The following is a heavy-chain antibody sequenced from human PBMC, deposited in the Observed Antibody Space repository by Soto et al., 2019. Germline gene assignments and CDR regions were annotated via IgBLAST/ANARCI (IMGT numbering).Heavy chain of an antibody. J-gene: IGHJ4*02. CDR2: IYYSGST. Sequence: SETLSLTCTVSGGSIRSYYWSWIRQHPGKGLEWIGYIYYSGSTYYNPSLKSRVTISVDTSKNQFSLKLSSVTAADTAVYYCARGGYYDSSGYYGYWGQGTLVTVSS. D-gene: IGHD3-22*01. CDR1: GGSIRSYY. V-gene: IGHV4-59*06. CDR3: ARGGYYDSSGYYGY.